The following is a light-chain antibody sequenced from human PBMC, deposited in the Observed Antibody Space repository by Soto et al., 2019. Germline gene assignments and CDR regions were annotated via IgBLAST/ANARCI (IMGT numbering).Light chain of an antibody. CDR3: SSHAGTNNPFV. CDR2: DVA. J-gene: IGLJ1*01. Sequence: QSALTQPPSASGSPGQSVTISCTGTSSDIGGYNFVSWYQHHPGKAPRLIIYDVAQRPSGVPDRFSGSKSGNTASPTVSGLRAEDEADYYCSSHAGTNNPFVFGSGTKLTVL. V-gene: IGLV2-8*01. CDR1: SSDIGGYNF.